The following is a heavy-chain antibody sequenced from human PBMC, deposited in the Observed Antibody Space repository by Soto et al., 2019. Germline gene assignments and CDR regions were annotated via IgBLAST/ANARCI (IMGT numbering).Heavy chain of an antibody. J-gene: IGHJ4*02. V-gene: IGHV3-30*18. CDR3: AKEGALSGWPYGDY. CDR1: GFTFSTYG. CDR2: ISYDGNEK. D-gene: IGHD6-19*01. Sequence: QVQLVESGGGVVQPGRSLRLSCAASGFTFSTYGMHWVRQAPGKGLEWVAVISYDGNEKHYADSVKGRFTISRDNSKDTLSLQMNSLRAEDTAVYYCAKEGALSGWPYGDYWGQGTLVTVSS.